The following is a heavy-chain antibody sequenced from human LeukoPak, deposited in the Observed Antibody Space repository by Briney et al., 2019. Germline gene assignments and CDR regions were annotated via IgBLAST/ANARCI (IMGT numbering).Heavy chain of an antibody. Sequence: ASVKVSCKASGYTFTSYDINWVRQATGQGLEWMGIINPSGGSTSYAQKFQGRVTMTRDTSTSTVYMELSSLRSEDTAVYYCARGYPEVVVAFDYWGQGTLVTVSS. CDR2: INPSGGST. CDR3: ARGYPEVVVAFDY. J-gene: IGHJ4*02. CDR1: GYTFTSYD. D-gene: IGHD2-15*01. V-gene: IGHV1-46*01.